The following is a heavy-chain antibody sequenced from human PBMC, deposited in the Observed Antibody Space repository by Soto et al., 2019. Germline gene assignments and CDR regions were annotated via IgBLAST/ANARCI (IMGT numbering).Heavy chain of an antibody. Sequence: ASVKVSCKVSGYTLSELSMHWVRQAPGKGLEWMGGFDSEDGETIYLQKFQGRVTMTEDTSTDTAYMELSSLRSEDTAVYYCATLRAGGTPAGIAVGRWFDPWAQGSLVTGSS. J-gene: IGHJ5*01. V-gene: IGHV1-24*01. CDR3: ATLRAGGTPAGIAVGRWFDP. CDR1: GYTLSELS. D-gene: IGHD6-19*01. CDR2: FDSEDGET.